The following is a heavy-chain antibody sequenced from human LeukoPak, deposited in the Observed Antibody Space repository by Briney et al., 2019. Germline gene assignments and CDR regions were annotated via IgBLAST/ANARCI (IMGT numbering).Heavy chain of an antibody. CDR3: ASSGWSPLGVDY. D-gene: IGHD6-19*01. CDR2: ISGSGGST. CDR1: GFTFSSYA. J-gene: IGHJ4*02. Sequence: GGSLRLSCAASGFTFSSYAMSWVRQAPGKGLEWVSAISGSGGSTYYADSVKGRLTISRDNSKNTLYLQMNSLRAEGTAVYYCASSGWSPLGVDYWGQGTLVTVSS. V-gene: IGHV3-23*01.